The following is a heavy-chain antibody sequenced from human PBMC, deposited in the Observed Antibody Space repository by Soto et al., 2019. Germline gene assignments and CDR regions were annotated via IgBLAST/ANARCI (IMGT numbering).Heavy chain of an antibody. V-gene: IGHV3-21*06. CDR2: ISSTTNYI. CDR1: GFTFTRYS. CDR3: ARESEDLTSNFDY. J-gene: IGHJ4*02. Sequence: SLRLSCAASGFTFTRYSMNWVRQAPGKGLEWVSSISSTTNYIYYGDSMKGRFTISRDNAKNSLYLEMDSLRAEDTAVYYCARESEDLTSNFDYWGQGTLVTVS.